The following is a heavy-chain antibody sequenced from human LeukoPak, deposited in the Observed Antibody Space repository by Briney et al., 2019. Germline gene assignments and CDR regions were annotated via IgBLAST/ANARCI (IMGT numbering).Heavy chain of an antibody. D-gene: IGHD6-13*01. V-gene: IGHV4-59*08. Sequence: SETLSLTCTVSGGSISSYYWSWIRQPPGKGLEWIGYIYYSGSTNYNPSLKSRVTKSVDTSKNQFSLKLSSVTAADTAVFYCARQSYSSSWGSYYFDYWGQGTLVTVSS. CDR2: IYYSGST. CDR3: ARQSYSSSWGSYYFDY. CDR1: GGSISSYY. J-gene: IGHJ4*02.